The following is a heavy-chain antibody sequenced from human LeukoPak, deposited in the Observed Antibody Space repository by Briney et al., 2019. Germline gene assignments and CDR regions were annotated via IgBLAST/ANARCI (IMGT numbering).Heavy chain of an antibody. CDR1: GYTFTSYG. V-gene: IGHV1-18*01. D-gene: IGHD3-9*01. J-gene: IGHJ5*02. Sequence: ASVKVSCKASGYTFTSYGISWVRQAPVQGLEWMGWISAYNGNTNYAQKLQGRVTMTTDTSTSTAYMELRSLRSDDTAVYYCARDRAICYDILTIDPWGQGTLVTVSS. CDR2: ISAYNGNT. CDR3: ARDRAICYDILTIDP.